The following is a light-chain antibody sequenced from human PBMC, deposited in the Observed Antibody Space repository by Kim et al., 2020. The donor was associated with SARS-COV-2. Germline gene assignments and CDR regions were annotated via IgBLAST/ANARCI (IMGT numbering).Light chain of an antibody. J-gene: IGLJ3*02. Sequence: VALGQTVRITCQGDSLRSYPASWYQQTPGQAPVFVFYRKKRPSGIPDRFSGSSSGNTASLTITGAQAEDEADYYCNSRDISDNHWVFGGGTQLTVL. CDR2: RKK. CDR3: NSRDISDNHWV. V-gene: IGLV3-19*01. CDR1: SLRSYP.